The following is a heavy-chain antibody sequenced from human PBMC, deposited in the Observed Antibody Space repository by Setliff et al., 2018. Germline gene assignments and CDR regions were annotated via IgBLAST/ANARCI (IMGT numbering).Heavy chain of an antibody. J-gene: IGHJ1*01. CDR2: VYSNVGT. CDR3: ASRNSDGGPEYFQH. CDR1: GGSINNYY. Sequence: PSETLSLTCTVSGGSINNYYWSWIRQPAGKGLEWIGRVYSNVGTNFSPSLKSRVTMSVDASMNQISLKLMSVTAADTAVYYCASRNSDGGPEYFQHWGQGALVTVSS. V-gene: IGHV4-4*07. D-gene: IGHD1-26*01.